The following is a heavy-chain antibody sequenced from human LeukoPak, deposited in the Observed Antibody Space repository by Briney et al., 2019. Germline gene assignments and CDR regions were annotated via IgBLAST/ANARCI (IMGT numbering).Heavy chain of an antibody. V-gene: IGHV4-34*01. CDR2: INHSGST. CDR1: GGSFSGYY. J-gene: IGHJ6*03. Sequence: PSETLSLTCAVYGGSFSGYYWSWIRQPPGKGLEWIGEINHSGSTDYNPSLKSRVTISVDTSKNQFSLKLSSVTAADTAVYYCARGGIAARVFYPYYYYMDVWGKGTTVTVSS. CDR3: ARGGIAARVFYPYYYYMDV. D-gene: IGHD6-6*01.